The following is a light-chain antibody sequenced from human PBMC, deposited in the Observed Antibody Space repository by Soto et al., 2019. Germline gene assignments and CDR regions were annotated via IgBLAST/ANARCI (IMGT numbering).Light chain of an antibody. J-gene: IGKJ1*01. CDR1: QSVSSN. CDR2: GAS. Sequence: EIVMTQSPATLSVSPGERATLSCRASQSVSSNLAWYQQKPGQAPRLLIYGASTRATGNPARFSGSGSGTEFTLTISSLQAEDFAVYYWQQYNNWPQWTFGQGTKVEIK. CDR3: QQYNNWPQWT. V-gene: IGKV3-15*01.